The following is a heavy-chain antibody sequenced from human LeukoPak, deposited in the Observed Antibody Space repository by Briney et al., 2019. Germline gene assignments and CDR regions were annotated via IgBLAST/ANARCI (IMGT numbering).Heavy chain of an antibody. CDR1: GFIFSNAW. CDR2: ISSSSSTI. V-gene: IGHV3-48*04. J-gene: IGHJ4*02. CDR3: ARDRGPWNY. D-gene: IGHD1-1*01. Sequence: GRSLRLSCAASGFIFSNAWMNWVRQAPGKGLEWVSYISSSSSTIYYADSVKGRFTISRDNAKNSLYLQMNSLRAEDTAVYYCARDRGPWNYWGQGTLVTVSS.